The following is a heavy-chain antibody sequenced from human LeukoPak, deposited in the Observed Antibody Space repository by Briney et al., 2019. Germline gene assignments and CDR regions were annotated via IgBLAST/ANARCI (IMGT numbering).Heavy chain of an antibody. Sequence: PSETLSLTCTVSGGSISSGGYYWSWIRQHPGKGLEWIGYIYYSGSTYYNPSLKSRVTISVDTSKNQFSLKLSSVTAADTAVYYCARCGITFFEVVTRDRGCFDPWGQGTLVTVSS. CDR1: GGSISSGGYY. CDR2: IYYSGST. CDR3: ARCGITFFEVVTRDRGCFDP. V-gene: IGHV4-31*03. D-gene: IGHD3-3*01. J-gene: IGHJ5*02.